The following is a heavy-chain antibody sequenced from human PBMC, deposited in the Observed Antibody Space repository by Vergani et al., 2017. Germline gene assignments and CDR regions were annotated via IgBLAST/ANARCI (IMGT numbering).Heavy chain of an antibody. D-gene: IGHD2-2*01. CDR1: GFTFSNAW. V-gene: IGHV3-15*01. CDR2: IKSKTDGGTT. Sequence: EVQLVESGGGLVKPGGSLRLSCAASGFTFSNAWMSWVRQAPGKGLEWVGRIKSKTDGGTTDYAAPVKGRFAISRDGLKNTLYLQMNSLKTEDTGVYYCTTDDIVVEPAAMPTYYKDVWGKGTTVTASS. CDR3: TTDDIVVEPAAMPTYYKDV. J-gene: IGHJ6*03.